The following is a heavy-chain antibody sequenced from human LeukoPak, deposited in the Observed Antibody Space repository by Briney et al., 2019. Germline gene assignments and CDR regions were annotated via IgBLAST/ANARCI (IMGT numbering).Heavy chain of an antibody. CDR1: GGSFSGYY. D-gene: IGHD1-26*01. CDR3: ARRGGTDY. Sequence: SETLSLTCAVYGGSFSGYYWSWIRQPPGKGPEWIGEINHSGSTNYNPSLKSRVTISVDTFKNQFSLKLSSVTAADTAVYYCARRGGTDYWGQGTLVTVSS. V-gene: IGHV4-34*01. CDR2: INHSGST. J-gene: IGHJ4*02.